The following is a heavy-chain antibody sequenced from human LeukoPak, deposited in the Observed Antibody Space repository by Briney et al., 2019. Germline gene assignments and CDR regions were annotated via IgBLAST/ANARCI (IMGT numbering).Heavy chain of an antibody. CDR2: ISYDGSNK. CDR1: GFTFSNAW. Sequence: PGGSLRLSCAASGFTFSNAWMSWVRQAPGKGLEWVAVISYDGSNKYYADSVKGRFTISRDNSKNTLYLQMNSLRAEDTAVYYCASSYCGGDCYSSRGGGAFDIWGQGTMVTVSS. V-gene: IGHV3-30*03. J-gene: IGHJ3*02. D-gene: IGHD2-21*02. CDR3: ASSYCGGDCYSSRGGGAFDI.